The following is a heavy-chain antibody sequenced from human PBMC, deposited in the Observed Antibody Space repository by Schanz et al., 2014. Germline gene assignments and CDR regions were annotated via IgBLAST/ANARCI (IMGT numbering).Heavy chain of an antibody. J-gene: IGHJ3*02. CDR3: AKGRFGELSAFDI. CDR1: GFVFGDYY. Sequence: VQLVESGGGLVQPGGSLRLSCAASGFVFGDYYMTWIRQAPGKGLEWVSYVSRSTPDIYYADSVKGRFTMSRDNAKNSVFLQMNSLRAGDAAVYYCAKGRFGELSAFDIWGQGTMVTVSS. D-gene: IGHD3-10*01. CDR2: VSRSTPDI. V-gene: IGHV3-11*05.